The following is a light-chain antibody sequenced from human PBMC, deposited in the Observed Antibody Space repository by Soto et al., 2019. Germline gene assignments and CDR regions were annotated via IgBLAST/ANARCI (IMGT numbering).Light chain of an antibody. Sequence: QSALTQPASVSGSPGQSITISFTGTSSDVGAYNFVSWYQQHPGRAPKLLISTVNSRPSGVSNRFSGSKSGNTASLTISGLQAEDEADYYCISYTTRGTLWVFGGGTKLTVL. CDR2: TVN. V-gene: IGLV2-14*01. J-gene: IGLJ3*02. CDR1: SSDVGAYNF. CDR3: ISYTTRGTLWV.